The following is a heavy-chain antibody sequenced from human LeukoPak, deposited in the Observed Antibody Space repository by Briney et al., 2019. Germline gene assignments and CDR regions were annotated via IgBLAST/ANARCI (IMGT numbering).Heavy chain of an antibody. J-gene: IGHJ3*02. CDR2: ISGSGSST. D-gene: IGHD3-10*01. CDR1: GFTLSSYA. CDR3: ARGLGRELDGAFDI. Sequence: GGSLRLSCAASGFTLSSYAMAWVRQAPGMGLQWVSAISGSGSSTYYADSVKGRFTISRDNSKNTLFLQMNSLRAEDTAVYYCARGLGRELDGAFDIWGQGTMVTVSS. V-gene: IGHV3-23*01.